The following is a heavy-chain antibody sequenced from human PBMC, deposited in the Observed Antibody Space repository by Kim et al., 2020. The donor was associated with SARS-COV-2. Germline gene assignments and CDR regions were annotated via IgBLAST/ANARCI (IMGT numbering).Heavy chain of an antibody. V-gene: IGHV1-69*13. CDR1: GGTFSSYA. Sequence: SVKVSCKASGGTFSSYAISWVRQAPGQGLEWMGGIIPIFGTANYAQKFQGRVTITADESTSTAYMELSSLRSEDTAVYYCAREDNYDSSGQGVYWGQGTLVTVSS. D-gene: IGHD3-22*01. CDR2: IIPIFGTA. CDR3: AREDNYDSSGQGVY. J-gene: IGHJ4*02.